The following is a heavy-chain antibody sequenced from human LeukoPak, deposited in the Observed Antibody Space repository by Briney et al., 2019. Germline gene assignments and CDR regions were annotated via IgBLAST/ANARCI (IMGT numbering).Heavy chain of an antibody. V-gene: IGHV4-38-2*01. Sequence: SETLSLTCAVSGYSISSGYYWGWIRQPPGKGLEWIGSIYHSGSTYYNPSLKSRVTVSVDTSKNQFSLKPSSVTAADTAVYYCARAYDILTGYRRDYYGMDVWGKGTTVTVSS. CDR1: GYSISSGYY. CDR2: IYHSGST. D-gene: IGHD3-9*01. CDR3: ARAYDILTGYRRDYYGMDV. J-gene: IGHJ6*04.